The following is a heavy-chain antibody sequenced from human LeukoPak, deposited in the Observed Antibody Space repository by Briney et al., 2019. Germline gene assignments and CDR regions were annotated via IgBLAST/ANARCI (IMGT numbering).Heavy chain of an antibody. CDR2: ISHSGST. CDR1: GGSFSGYY. J-gene: IGHJ1*01. CDR3: ARTYYYGSGSYRPPRGYFQH. V-gene: IGHV4-34*01. D-gene: IGHD3-10*01. Sequence: SETLSLTCAVYGGSFSGYYWSWIRQPPGKGLEWIGEISHSGSTNYNPSLKSRVTISVDTSKNQFSLKLSSVTAADTAVYYCARTYYYGSGSYRPPRGYFQHWGRGTLVTVSS.